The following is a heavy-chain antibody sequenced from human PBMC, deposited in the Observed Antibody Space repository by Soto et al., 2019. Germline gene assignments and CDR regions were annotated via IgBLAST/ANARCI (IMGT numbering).Heavy chain of an antibody. Sequence: QLQLQESSPGLVKPSETLSLTCSVSGGSISTSSYFWGWIRQPPGKGLEWVGAVHYSGSANYRSSLQSRVTISVDTSQNQFSLRLRSVTAADTAVYYCARHRWGSGSYSGLLDFWGQGALVTVSS. CDR2: VHYSGSA. CDR1: GGSISTSSYF. CDR3: ARHRWGSGSYSGLLDF. D-gene: IGHD3-10*01. J-gene: IGHJ4*02. V-gene: IGHV4-39*01.